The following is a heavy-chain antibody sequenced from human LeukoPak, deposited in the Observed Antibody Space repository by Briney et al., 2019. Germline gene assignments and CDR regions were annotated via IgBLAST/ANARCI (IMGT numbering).Heavy chain of an antibody. D-gene: IGHD3-10*01. J-gene: IGHJ5*01. CDR1: GGFINDHF. V-gene: IGHV4-59*11. Sequence: SSETLSLTCSVSGGFINDHFWSWVRQPTGKGLEWIGYAHVSGSANSIPSLKSRVIIPVDTSRNQFSLRLTSVTASDTAVYYCARDSKEYDSGSYEDHFDSWGPGTLVTVSS. CDR3: ARDSKEYDSGSYEDHFDS. CDR2: AHVSGSA.